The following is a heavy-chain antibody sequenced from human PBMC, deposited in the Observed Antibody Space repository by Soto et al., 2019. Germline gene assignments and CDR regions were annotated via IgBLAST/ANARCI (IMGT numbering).Heavy chain of an antibody. J-gene: IGHJ4*02. CDR3: ATGRGGSGSLTPRVDF. CDR1: GFTFNNYA. CDR2: ISGGGDTT. D-gene: IGHD3-10*01. V-gene: IGHV3-23*01. Sequence: EVQLLESGGGLVQPGGSLRLSCAASGFTFNNYAMTWVRQAPGKGLEWVSAISGGGDTTSYADSVKGRFTVSRDGSKNTLYLPMSSLRAEDTALYYCATGRGGSGSLTPRVDFWGQGTLVTVSS.